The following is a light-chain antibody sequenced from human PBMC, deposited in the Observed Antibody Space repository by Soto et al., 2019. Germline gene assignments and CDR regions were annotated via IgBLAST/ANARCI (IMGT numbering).Light chain of an antibody. CDR3: QTWDTGIRV. Sequence: QLVLTQSPSASASLGASVKLTCTLSSGHSSYAIAWHQQQPEKGPRYLMRVNSDGSHSKGDGIPDRFSGSSSGAERYLTISSLQSEDESDYYCQTWDTGIRVFGGGTKLTVL. CDR1: SGHSSYA. CDR2: VNSDGSH. V-gene: IGLV4-69*01. J-gene: IGLJ3*02.